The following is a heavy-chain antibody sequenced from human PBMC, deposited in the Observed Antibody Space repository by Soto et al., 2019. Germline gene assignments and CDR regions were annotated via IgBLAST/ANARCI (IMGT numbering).Heavy chain of an antibody. V-gene: IGHV3-15*01. CDR2: IKSKTDGGTT. CDR3: TTEIGELSACDV. J-gene: IGHJ6*02. CDR1: GFTFSNAW. D-gene: IGHD3-10*01. Sequence: GSLRLSCAASGFTFSNAWMSWVRQAPGKGLEWVGRIKSKTDGGTTDYAAPVKGRFTISRDDSKNTLYLQMNSLKTEDTAVYYCTTEIGELSACDVWGQGSRFTVSS.